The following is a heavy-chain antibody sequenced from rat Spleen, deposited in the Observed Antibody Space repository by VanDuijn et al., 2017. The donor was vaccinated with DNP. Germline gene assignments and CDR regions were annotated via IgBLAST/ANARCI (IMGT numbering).Heavy chain of an antibody. CDR3: SRNHHNYVMDA. D-gene: IGHD1-12*01. CDR1: GYTFTDYG. Sequence: QIQLVQSGPELKKPGESVKISCKASGYTFTDYGMHWVKQAPGKGLKWMGWINTYTGQPTYADDFKGRFVFSLEASASTANLQISNLKNEDTATYFCSRNHHNYVMDAWGQGISVTVSS. CDR2: INTYTGQP. V-gene: IGHV9-4*01. J-gene: IGHJ4*01.